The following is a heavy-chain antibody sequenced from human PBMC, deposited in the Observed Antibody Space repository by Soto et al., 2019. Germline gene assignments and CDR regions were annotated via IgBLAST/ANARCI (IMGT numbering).Heavy chain of an antibody. CDR3: ARGYGSLDY. Sequence: SETLSLTCTVSGVSFNTYYWTWIRQPPGKGPEWIGNIFYSGSSNYNPSLESRVTLSLDTSKRQFSLKLNSVIAADTAVYYCARGYGSLDYWGEGTLVTVSS. CDR1: GVSFNTYY. CDR2: IFYSGSS. D-gene: IGHD3-10*01. J-gene: IGHJ4*02. V-gene: IGHV4-59*01.